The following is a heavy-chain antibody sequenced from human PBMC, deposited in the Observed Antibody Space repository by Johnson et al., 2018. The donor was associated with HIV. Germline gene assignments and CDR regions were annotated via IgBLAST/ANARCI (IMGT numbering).Heavy chain of an antibody. Sequence: VQLVESGGGLVQPGRSLRLSCVASGFTFDDYAMHWVRQVSGKGLEWVSGISWNRGSIGYADSVKGRFTISGDNAKNSLYLQMNSLRAEDTAVYYCATSLYYYDSSGFSFDAFDIWGQGTMVTVSS. V-gene: IGHV3-9*01. CDR3: ATSLYYYDSSGFSFDAFDI. CDR1: GFTFDDYA. CDR2: ISWNRGSI. D-gene: IGHD3-22*01. J-gene: IGHJ3*02.